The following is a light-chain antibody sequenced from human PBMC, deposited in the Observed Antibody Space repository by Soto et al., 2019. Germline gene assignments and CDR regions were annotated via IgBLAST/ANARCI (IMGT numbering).Light chain of an antibody. CDR2: DGT. CDR1: QHISDY. CDR3: HQYFNPRT. J-gene: IGKJ4*01. Sequence: DTRLTQSPSSLSASVGDRVTITCQASQHISDYLNWYQQKPGKAPKLLIYDGTKLETGVPSRFSGSGSWTEFTFTISRLQPEDTATYYCHQYFNPRTVGGGTKVEIK. V-gene: IGKV1-33*01.